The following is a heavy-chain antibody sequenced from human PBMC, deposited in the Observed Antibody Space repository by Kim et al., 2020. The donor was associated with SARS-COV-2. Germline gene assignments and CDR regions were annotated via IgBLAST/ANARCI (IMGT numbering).Heavy chain of an antibody. V-gene: IGHV4-59*01. J-gene: IGHJ2*01. Sequence: SETLSLTCTVSGGSMSSCYWNWIRQPPGKGLEWIGYIDDSGNTKYNPSLTSRVTMSVDTSKNQFSLKLSSVTAADTAIYYCARRDSSTSWYFDLWGRATLVNVSS. CDR2: IDDSGNT. D-gene: IGHD3-22*01. CDR3: ARRDSSTSWYFDL. CDR1: GGSMSSCY.